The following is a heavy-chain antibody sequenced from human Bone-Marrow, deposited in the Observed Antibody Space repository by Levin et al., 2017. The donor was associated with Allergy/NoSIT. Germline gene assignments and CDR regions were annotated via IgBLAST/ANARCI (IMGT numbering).Heavy chain of an antibody. Sequence: PGGSLRLSCAASGFTFTSYAMSWVRQAPGKGLDWVSYISASGGNTYYADSVKGRFTISRDNSKNTLYLQMNSLRAEDTAVYYCAKGAVPAANPTPPTNWFDPWGQGTLVTVSS. CDR2: ISASGGNT. CDR3: AKGAVPAANPTPPTNWFDP. D-gene: IGHD2-2*01. J-gene: IGHJ5*02. CDR1: GFTFTSYA. V-gene: IGHV3-23*01.